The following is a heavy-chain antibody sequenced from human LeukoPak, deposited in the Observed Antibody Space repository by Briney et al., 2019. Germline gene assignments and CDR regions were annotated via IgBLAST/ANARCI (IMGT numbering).Heavy chain of an antibody. CDR1: GLSFSFYA. J-gene: IGHJ4*02. CDR2: ISGGGAGT. CDR3: AKDFVRYNIQFDY. D-gene: IGHD1-1*01. V-gene: IGHV3-23*01. Sequence: GGSLRLSCAASGLSFSFYAMSWVRQAPGKGLEWVSSISGGGAGTYYADSVRGRFTISRDNSKNTLYLQMNSLRAEDTALYYCAKDFVRYNIQFDYWGQGALVTVSS.